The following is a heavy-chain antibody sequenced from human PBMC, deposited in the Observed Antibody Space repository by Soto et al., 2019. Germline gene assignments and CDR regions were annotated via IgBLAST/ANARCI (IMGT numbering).Heavy chain of an antibody. V-gene: IGHV3-9*01. D-gene: IGHD3-10*01. CDR3: AKAGTAYYGSGSHGRYYYYYMDV. Sequence: GGSLRLSYAASGFTFDYYAMHWVRQAPGKGLEWVSGISWNSGSIGYADSVKGRFTISRDNAKNSLYLQMNSLRAEDTALYYCAKAGTAYYGSGSHGRYYYYYMDVWGKGTTVTVSS. CDR2: ISWNSGSI. CDR1: GFTFDYYA. J-gene: IGHJ6*03.